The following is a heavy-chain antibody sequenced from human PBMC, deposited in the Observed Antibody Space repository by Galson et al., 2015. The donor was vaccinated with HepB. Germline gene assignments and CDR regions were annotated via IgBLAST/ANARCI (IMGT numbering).Heavy chain of an antibody. J-gene: IGHJ4*02. Sequence: SLRLSCAASGFTFSNYAMHWVRQAPGKGLEWVTVIWNDGSQKYYADSVNGRFTISRDNSKNTLSTQMNSLRAEDTAVYYCARGFYYDPSGFTGPFDYWGQGILVTVSS. CDR3: ARGFYYDPSGFTGPFDY. CDR2: IWNDGSQK. V-gene: IGHV3-33*01. D-gene: IGHD3-22*01. CDR1: GFTFSNYA.